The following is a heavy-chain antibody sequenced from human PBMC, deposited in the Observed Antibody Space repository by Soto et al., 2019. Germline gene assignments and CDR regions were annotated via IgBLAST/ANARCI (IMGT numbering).Heavy chain of an antibody. CDR2: IWYDGSNK. CDR3: ARDRTAARRGYYYGMDV. D-gene: IGHD6-6*01. J-gene: IGHJ6*02. V-gene: IGHV3-33*01. Sequence: GGSLRLSCAASGFTFSSYGMHWVRQAPGKGLEWVAVIWYDGSNKYYADSVKGRFTISRDNSKNTLYLQMNSLRAEDTAVYYCARDRTAARRGYYYGMDVWGQGTTVTVSS. CDR1: GFTFSSYG.